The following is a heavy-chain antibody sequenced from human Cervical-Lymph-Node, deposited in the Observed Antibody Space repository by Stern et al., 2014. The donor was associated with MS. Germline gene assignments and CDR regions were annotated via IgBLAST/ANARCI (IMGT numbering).Heavy chain of an antibody. CDR1: GDTFSNFD. CDR2: ITTLFGTA. Sequence: VQLVQSGAEVKKPGSSVKVSCKASGDTFSNFDISWVRQAPGQGLEWLGGITTLFGTANYAQSFQARVTFTADESTNTTYMELSSLRSEDTAVYYCARHQGGVAAYWGQGTLVTVSS. V-gene: IGHV1-69*01. J-gene: IGHJ4*02. CDR3: ARHQGGVAAY. D-gene: IGHD6-13*01.